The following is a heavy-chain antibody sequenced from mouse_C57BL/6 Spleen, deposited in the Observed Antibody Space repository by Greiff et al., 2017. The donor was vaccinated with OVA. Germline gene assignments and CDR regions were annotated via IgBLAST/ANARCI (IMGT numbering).Heavy chain of an antibody. CDR1: GYTFTSYW. V-gene: IGHV1-55*01. D-gene: IGHD1-1*01. J-gene: IGHJ1*03. Sequence: VKLQQPGAELVKPGASVKMSCKASGYTFTSYWITWVKQRPGQGLEWIGDIYPGSGSTNYNEKFKSKATLTVDTSYSTAYMQLSSLTSEDSAVYYCANYGSSLDVWGTGTTVTVSS. CDR2: IYPGSGST. CDR3: ANYGSSLDV.